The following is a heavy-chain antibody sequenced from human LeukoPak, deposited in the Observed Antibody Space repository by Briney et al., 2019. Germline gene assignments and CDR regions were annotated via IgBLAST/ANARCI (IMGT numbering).Heavy chain of an antibody. CDR1: GGSISSGTYY. D-gene: IGHD3-10*01. Sequence: SETLSLTCTVSGGSISSGTYYWSWIRQPPGKGLEWIGYIYYSGSTNCNPSLKSRVTISVDTSKNQFSLKLSSVTAADTAVYYCARTGGYYGSGSYSWFDPWGQGTLVTVSS. J-gene: IGHJ5*02. V-gene: IGHV4-61*01. CDR3: ARTGGYYGSGSYSWFDP. CDR2: IYYSGST.